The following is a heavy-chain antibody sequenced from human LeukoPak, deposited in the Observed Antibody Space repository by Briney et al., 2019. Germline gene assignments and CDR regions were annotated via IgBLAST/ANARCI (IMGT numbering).Heavy chain of an antibody. J-gene: IGHJ4*02. D-gene: IGHD2-15*01. Sequence: ASVKVSCKPSGYTFTSFGISWVRQAPGQGLEWMGWIGAYNGDTNYAQKFQGRVTMTTDTSTSTAYMDLRSLRSDDPAVYYCTRDHCRGDNCPSFDYWGQGTLVTVSS. CDR3: TRDHCRGDNCPSFDY. CDR1: GYTFTSFG. V-gene: IGHV1-18*01. CDR2: IGAYNGDT.